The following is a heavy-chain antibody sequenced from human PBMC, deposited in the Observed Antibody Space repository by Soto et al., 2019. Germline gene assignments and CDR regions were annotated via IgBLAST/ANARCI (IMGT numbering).Heavy chain of an antibody. J-gene: IGHJ4*02. CDR2: SSSNGDST. D-gene: IGHD2-2*01. Sequence: GGSLRLSCSVSGFTIITYAMHWVRQAPGKGLEYVASSSSNGDSTYYADSVKGRFTISRDNSKNTLYLQMSSLRAEDTALYYCVKDRYVDYWGQGILVTVSS. V-gene: IGHV3-64D*06. CDR1: GFTIITYA. CDR3: VKDRYVDY.